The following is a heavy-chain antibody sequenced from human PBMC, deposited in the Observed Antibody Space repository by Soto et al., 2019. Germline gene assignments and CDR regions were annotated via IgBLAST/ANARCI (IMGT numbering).Heavy chain of an antibody. D-gene: IGHD3-3*01. V-gene: IGHV1-18*01. CDR2: ISAYNGNT. CDR1: GYTFTSYG. CDR3: ARDRHGSYDFWSGPEPAFDI. J-gene: IGHJ3*02. Sequence: ASVKVSCKASGYTFTSYGISWVRQAPGQGLEWMGWISAYNGNTNYAQKLQGRVTMTTDTSTSTAYMELRSLRSDDTAVYYCARDRHGSYDFWSGPEPAFDIWGQGTMVT.